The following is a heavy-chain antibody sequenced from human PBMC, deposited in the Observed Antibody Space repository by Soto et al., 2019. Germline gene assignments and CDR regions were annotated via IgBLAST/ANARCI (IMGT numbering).Heavy chain of an antibody. D-gene: IGHD4-4*01. V-gene: IGHV3-30*18. Sequence: GGSLRLSCAASGFTFSSYGIHWVRQAPGKGLEWVAVISYDGSNKYYADSVKGRFTISRDNSKNTLYLQMNSLRAEDTAVYYCAKDGLLQYRYYYYYGMDVWGQGTTVTVSS. CDR1: GFTFSSYG. CDR2: ISYDGSNK. CDR3: AKDGLLQYRYYYYYGMDV. J-gene: IGHJ6*02.